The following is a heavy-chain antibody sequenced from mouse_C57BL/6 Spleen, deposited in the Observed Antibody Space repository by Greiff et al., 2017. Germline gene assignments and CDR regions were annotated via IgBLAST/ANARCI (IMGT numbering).Heavy chain of an antibody. D-gene: IGHD1-1*01. CDR3: APITTAYYFDY. CDR2: INPNNGGT. CDR1: GYTFTDYY. V-gene: IGHV1-26*01. J-gene: IGHJ2*01. Sequence: EVQLQQSGPELVKPGASVKISCKASGYTFTDYYMNWVKQSHGKSLEWIGDINPNNGGTSYNQKFKGKATLTVDKSSSTAYMELRSLTSEDSAVYYCAPITTAYYFDYWGQGTTLTVSS.